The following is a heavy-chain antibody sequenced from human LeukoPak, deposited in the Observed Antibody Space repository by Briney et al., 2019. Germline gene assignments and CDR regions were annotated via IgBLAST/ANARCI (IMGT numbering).Heavy chain of an antibody. CDR2: IYYSGST. CDR3: ARQGYRFLDY. V-gene: IGHV4-39*01. D-gene: IGHD2-2*01. J-gene: IGHJ4*02. Sequence: SETLSLTCTVSGGSISSSSYYWGSIRQPPGKGLEWIGSIYYSGSTYYNPSIKSRVTISVDTTNNQFSLKLSSVTAADTAVYYCARQGYRFLDYWGQGTLVTVSS. CDR1: GGSISSSSYY.